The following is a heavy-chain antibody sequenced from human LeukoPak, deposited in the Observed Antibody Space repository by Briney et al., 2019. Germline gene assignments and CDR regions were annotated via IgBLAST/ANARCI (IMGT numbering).Heavy chain of an antibody. D-gene: IGHD1-26*01. CDR2: ISGSGGST. J-gene: IGHJ4*02. CDR3: ATLNPIVGATG. V-gene: IGHV3-23*01. Sequence: GGSLRLSCAASGFTFSSYAMSWVRQAPGKGLEWVSAISGSGGSTYYADSVKGRFTISRDNSKNTLYLQMNSLRSEDTAVYYCATLNPIVGATGWGQGTLVTDSS. CDR1: GFTFSSYA.